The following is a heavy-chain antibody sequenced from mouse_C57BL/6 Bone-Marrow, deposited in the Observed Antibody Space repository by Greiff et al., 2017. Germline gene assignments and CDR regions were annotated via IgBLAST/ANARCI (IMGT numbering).Heavy chain of an antibody. J-gene: IGHJ4*01. CDR1: GFTFSDYY. CDR2: ISNGGGST. V-gene: IGHV5-12*01. CDR3: ARHGYDGHYYAMDY. D-gene: IGHD2-2*01. Sequence: DVHLVESGGGLVQPGGSLKLSCAASGFTFSDYYMYWVRQTPEKRLEWVAYISNGGGSTYYPDTVKGRFTISRDNAKNTLYLQMSRLKSEDTAMYYCARHGYDGHYYAMDYWGQGTSVTVSS.